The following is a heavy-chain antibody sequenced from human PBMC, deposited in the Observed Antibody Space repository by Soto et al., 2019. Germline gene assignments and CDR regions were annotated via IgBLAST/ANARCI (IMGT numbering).Heavy chain of an antibody. CDR1: GYSFTSYW. D-gene: IGHD2-2*01. Sequence: PGESLKISCKGSGYSFTSYWIGWVRQMPGKDLEWMGIIYPGDSDTRYSPSFQCQVTISADKSISTAYLQWSSLKASDTAMYYCAGASYCSSTSCHPYYYYGMDVWGQGTTVTVSS. CDR3: AGASYCSSTSCHPYYYYGMDV. J-gene: IGHJ6*02. CDR2: IYPGDSDT. V-gene: IGHV5-51*01.